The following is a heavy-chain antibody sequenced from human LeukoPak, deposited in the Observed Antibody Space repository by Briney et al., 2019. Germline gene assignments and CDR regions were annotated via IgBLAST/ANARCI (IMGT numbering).Heavy chain of an antibody. D-gene: IGHD1-26*01. CDR3: ASLVSGSLLDY. CDR2: IDPNSGGT. Sequence: ASVKVSCKASGFSFTGYFMHWVRQAPGQGPEWMGRIDPNSGGTNYALKFQGRVTMARDTPITTAYMDLSRLRSDDTAVYYCASLVSGSLLDYWGRGTLVTVSS. V-gene: IGHV1-2*06. CDR1: GFSFTGYF. J-gene: IGHJ4*02.